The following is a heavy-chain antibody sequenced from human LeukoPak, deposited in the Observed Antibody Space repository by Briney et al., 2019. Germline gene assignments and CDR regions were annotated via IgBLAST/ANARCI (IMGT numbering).Heavy chain of an antibody. V-gene: IGHV4-59*01. J-gene: IGHJ5*02. CDR2: TYYSGST. Sequence: RQPPGKGLEWIGYTYYSGSTNYNPSLKSRVTISVDTSKNQFSLKLSSVTAADTAVYYCARGGVGNWFDPWGQGTLVTVSS. CDR3: ARGGVGNWFDP. D-gene: IGHD3-10*01.